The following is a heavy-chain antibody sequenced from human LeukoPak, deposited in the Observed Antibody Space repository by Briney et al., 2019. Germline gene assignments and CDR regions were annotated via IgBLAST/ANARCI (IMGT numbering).Heavy chain of an antibody. Sequence: LVTVSCTASGGTFSSYAISWVRQAPGQGLEWMGRIIPILGIANYAQKFQGRVTITADKSTSTAYMELSSLRSEDTAVYYCAGAYYGSGETLDYWGQGTLVTVSS. CDR3: AGAYYGSGETLDY. V-gene: IGHV1-69*04. CDR2: IIPILGIA. D-gene: IGHD3-10*01. CDR1: GGTFSSYA. J-gene: IGHJ4*02.